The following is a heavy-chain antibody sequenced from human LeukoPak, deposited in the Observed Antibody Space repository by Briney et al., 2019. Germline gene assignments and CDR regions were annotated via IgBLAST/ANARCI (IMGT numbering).Heavy chain of an antibody. D-gene: IGHD6-13*01. J-gene: IGHJ4*02. CDR3: AKDMPAAGTY. CDR2: ISGDGGST. V-gene: IGHV3-43*02. CDR1: GFTFDDYA. Sequence: EGSLRLSCAASGFTFDDYAMHWVRQAPGKGLGWVSLISGDGGSTYYADSVKGRFTISRDNSKNSLYLQMNSLRTEDTALYYCAKDMPAAGTYWGQGTLVTVSS.